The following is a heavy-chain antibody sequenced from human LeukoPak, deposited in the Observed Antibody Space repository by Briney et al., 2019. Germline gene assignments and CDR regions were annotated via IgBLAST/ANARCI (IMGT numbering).Heavy chain of an antibody. CDR2: IKQDGSEN. D-gene: IGHD3-16*02. CDR3: ARRSYRGVIGVYYYYYMDV. CDR1: GFSFSTYW. V-gene: IGHV3-7*01. Sequence: GGSLRLSCLASGFSFSTYWMSWVRQAPGKGLEWVANIKQDGSENYYVDSVKGRFTISRDNAKNSVYLQMYGLRVEDTAVYYCARRSYRGVIGVYYYYYMDVWGKGTPVTVSS. J-gene: IGHJ6*03.